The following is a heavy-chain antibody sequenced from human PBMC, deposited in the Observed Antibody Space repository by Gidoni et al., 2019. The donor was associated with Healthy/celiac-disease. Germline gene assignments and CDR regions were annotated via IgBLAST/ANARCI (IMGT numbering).Heavy chain of an antibody. J-gene: IGHJ5*02. CDR1: GYSISSGYY. D-gene: IGHD3-10*01. V-gene: IGHV4-38-2*01. CDR2: IYHSGST. Sequence: QVQLQESGPGLVKPSETLSLTCAVSGYSISSGYYGGWIRQPPGRGLEWIGSIYHSGSTYYNPSLKSRVTISVDTSKNQFSLKLSSVTAADTAVYYCARVTITMVRGALSNWFDPWGQGTLVTVSS. CDR3: ARVTITMVRGALSNWFDP.